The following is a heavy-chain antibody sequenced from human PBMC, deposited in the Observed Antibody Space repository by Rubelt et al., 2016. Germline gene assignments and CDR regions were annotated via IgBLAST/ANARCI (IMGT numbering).Heavy chain of an antibody. Sequence: TVSGGSISSYYWSWIRQPPGKGLEWIGYIYYSGSTNYNPSLKSRVTISVDTSKNQFSLKLSSVTAADTAVYYCARLYYYDSSGYFDYWGQGTLVTVSS. CDR3: ARLYYYDSSGYFDY. J-gene: IGHJ4*02. CDR2: IYYSGST. CDR1: GGSISSYY. D-gene: IGHD3-22*01. V-gene: IGHV4-59*12.